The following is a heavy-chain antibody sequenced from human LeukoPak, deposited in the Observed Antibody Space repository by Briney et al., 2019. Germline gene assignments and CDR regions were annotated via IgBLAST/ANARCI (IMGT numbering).Heavy chain of an antibody. J-gene: IGHJ4*02. V-gene: IGHV4-39*01. Sequence: PSETLSLTCAVYGGSFSGYYWGWIRQPPGKGLEWIGSVYYSGGTYYTPSLKSRVTISVDTSTDHFSLNLSSVTAADTAVYYCARHPRLGSGTYWHHFDYWGQGTLVTVSS. CDR2: VYYSGGT. CDR1: GGSFSGYY. CDR3: ARHPRLGSGTYWHHFDY. D-gene: IGHD3-10*01.